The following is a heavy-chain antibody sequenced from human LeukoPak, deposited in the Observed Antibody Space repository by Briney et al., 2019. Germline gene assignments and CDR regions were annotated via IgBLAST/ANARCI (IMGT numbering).Heavy chain of an antibody. V-gene: IGHV4-61*01. D-gene: IGHD2-15*01. CDR3: AGQLSGYGY. J-gene: IGHJ4*02. CDR1: GGSVSSDKYY. Sequence: SETLSLTCTVSGGSVSSDKYYWSWIRQPPGKGLEWIGYIYHSGSTGYSPSLKSRATIAVDTSKNQFSLKLTSVTAADTAIYYCAGQLSGYGYWGQGTLVTVSS. CDR2: IYHSGST.